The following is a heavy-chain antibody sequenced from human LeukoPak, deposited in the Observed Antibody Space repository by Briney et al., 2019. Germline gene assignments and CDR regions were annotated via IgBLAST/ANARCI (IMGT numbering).Heavy chain of an antibody. J-gene: IGHJ4*02. CDR2: ISSSSSYI. CDR3: ARGARPSDY. Sequence: AGGPLRLSCAASGFTFSSYSMNWVRQAPGKGLEWVSSISSSSSYIYYADSVKGRFTISRDNAKNSLYLQMNSLRAEDTAVYYCARGARPSDYWGQGTLVTVSS. V-gene: IGHV3-21*01. CDR1: GFTFSSYS. D-gene: IGHD6-6*01.